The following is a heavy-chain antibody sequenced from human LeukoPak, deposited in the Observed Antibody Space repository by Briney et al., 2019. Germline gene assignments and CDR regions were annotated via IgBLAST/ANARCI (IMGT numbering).Heavy chain of an antibody. CDR1: GYTFSAYW. Sequence: GESLKISCKGSGYTFSAYWIGWVRQMPGKGLEWMGIIYPDDSETKYSPSFQGQVTISADKSISTAYLQWSSLKASDTAMYYCARETEGYGGNFDYWGQGTLVTVSS. J-gene: IGHJ4*02. CDR2: IYPDDSET. D-gene: IGHD4-23*01. V-gene: IGHV5-51*01. CDR3: ARETEGYGGNFDY.